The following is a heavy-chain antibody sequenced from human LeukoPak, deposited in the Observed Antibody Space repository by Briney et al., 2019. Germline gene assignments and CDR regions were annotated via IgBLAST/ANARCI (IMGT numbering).Heavy chain of an antibody. Sequence: TGGSLRLSCAASGFTFSSYAMSWVRQAPGKGLEWVSYISTSGDTIYYADSVKGRFTISRDNAKNSLYLQMNSLRVEDTAVYYCVRDRPLYSSSYYFFDYWGQGTLVTVSS. D-gene: IGHD1-26*01. J-gene: IGHJ4*02. CDR2: ISTSGDTI. CDR1: GFTFSSYA. V-gene: IGHV3-48*03. CDR3: VRDRPLYSSSYYFFDY.